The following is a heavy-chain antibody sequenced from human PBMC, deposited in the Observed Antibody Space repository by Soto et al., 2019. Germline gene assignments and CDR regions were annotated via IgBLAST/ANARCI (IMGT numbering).Heavy chain of an antibody. V-gene: IGHV1-2*02. CDR1: GYTFTDYY. CDR3: ARDQSPSGGWPGMDV. CDR2: INPNSGGT. D-gene: IGHD6-19*01. J-gene: IGHJ6*02. Sequence: AAVKVSCKASGYTFTDYYMHWVRQAPGQGLEWMGWINPNSGGTNYAQKFQGRVTMTRDTSISTAYMELNRLRSDDTAVYYCARDQSPSGGWPGMDVWGQGTTVTVSS.